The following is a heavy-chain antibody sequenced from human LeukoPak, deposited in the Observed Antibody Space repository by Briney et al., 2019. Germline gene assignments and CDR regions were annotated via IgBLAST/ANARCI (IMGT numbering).Heavy chain of an antibody. D-gene: IGHD3-10*01. CDR3: ARAGSGSYYAGHYYYGMDV. CDR2: IYNSGST. V-gene: IGHV4-31*03. J-gene: IGHJ6*02. CDR1: RGSISSGGYY. Sequence: SETLSLTCTVSRGSISSGGYYWTWIRQHPGKGLEWIGYIYNSGSTNYNPSLESRVTLSVDASENQFSLKLSSVTAADTAVYYCARAGSGSYYAGHYYYGMDVWGQGTTVTVSS.